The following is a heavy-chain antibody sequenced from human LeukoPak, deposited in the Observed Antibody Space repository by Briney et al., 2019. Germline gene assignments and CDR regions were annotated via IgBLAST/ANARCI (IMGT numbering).Heavy chain of an antibody. V-gene: IGHV3-21*01. CDR2: ISSSSSYI. J-gene: IGHJ4*02. CDR1: GFTSSSYS. Sequence: GGSLRLSCAASGFTSSSYSMNWVRQAPGKGLEWVSSISSSSSYIYYADPVKGRFTISRDNAKNSLYLQMNSLRAEDTAVYYCARDDSGWYDYWGQGTLVTVSS. CDR3: ARDDSGWYDY. D-gene: IGHD6-19*01.